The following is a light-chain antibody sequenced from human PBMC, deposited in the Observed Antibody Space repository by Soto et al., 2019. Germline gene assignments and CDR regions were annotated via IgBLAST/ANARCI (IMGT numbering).Light chain of an antibody. V-gene: IGKV3-11*01. CDR3: QQRSNWPLT. Sequence: EIVLTQSPATLSLSPGERATLSCRASQSVSTYIAWHQQKPGQAPRLLMYDASNRVTGVPARFSGSGSGTDFTLTISSLEPEDFAVYYCQQRSNWPLTFGPGTKVEIK. CDR2: DAS. CDR1: QSVSTY. J-gene: IGKJ3*01.